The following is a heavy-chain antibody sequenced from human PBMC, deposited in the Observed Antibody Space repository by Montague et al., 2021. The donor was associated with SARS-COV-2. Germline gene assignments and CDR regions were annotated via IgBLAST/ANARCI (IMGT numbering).Heavy chain of an antibody. CDR1: GYTFSSYG. D-gene: IGHD3-10*01. J-gene: IGHJ4*02. Sequence: SVKVSCKASGYTFSSYGISWVRQAPGQGLEWMGWISAYNGKTNYAQKLQGRVTMTTDTSTSTAYMELRRLRSDDTAVYYCARGGDVLLWFGEFHHPADYWGQGTLVTVSS. CDR2: ISAYNGKT. CDR3: ARGGDVLLWFGEFHHPADY. V-gene: IGHV1-18*01.